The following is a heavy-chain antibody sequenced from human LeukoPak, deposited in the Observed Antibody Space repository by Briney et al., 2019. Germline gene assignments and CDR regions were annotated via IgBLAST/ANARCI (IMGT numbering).Heavy chain of an antibody. Sequence: GGSLRLSCAASGFTVTDYAMTWVRQAPGKGLEWVSSISASGVMTYYADSVKGRFTVSRDNSKNSLYLQMKSLTAADTAVYYCAKDRSIGTYYTFDHWGQGTLVTVSS. CDR1: GFTVTDYA. CDR3: AKDRSIGTYYTFDH. D-gene: IGHD1-26*01. V-gene: IGHV3-23*01. J-gene: IGHJ4*02. CDR2: ISASGVMT.